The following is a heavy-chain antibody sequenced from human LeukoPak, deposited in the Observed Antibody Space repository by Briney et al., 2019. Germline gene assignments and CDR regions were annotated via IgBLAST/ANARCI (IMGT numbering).Heavy chain of an antibody. CDR3: ARLSSTLYYSMDV. J-gene: IGHJ6*02. D-gene: IGHD5/OR15-5a*01. Sequence: SDTLSLTCAVSGGSISSFHWTWIRQPPGKGLEWVGYIQNSAIYRAKINSSPSLQSRVSLSIDTSKNQVSLTVNSVTAADTAVYYCARLSSTLYYSMDVWGPGTAVTVSS. V-gene: IGHV4-59*08. CDR1: GGSISSFH. CDR2: IQNSAIYRAKI.